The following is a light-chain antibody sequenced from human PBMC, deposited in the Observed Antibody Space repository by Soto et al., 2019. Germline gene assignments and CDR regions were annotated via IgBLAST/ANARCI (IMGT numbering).Light chain of an antibody. J-gene: IGKJ2*01. V-gene: IGKV3D-15*01. CDR3: QLTDIVPYT. Sequence: VSGGRADTVGCRAIHSVSSNVAWYQHKPGQAPRLLIYGAFNRATGIPARFSGSGLATDFTLTINTLQPEDRAVYCCQLTDIVPYTSGQGTKVDIK. CDR2: GAF. CDR1: HSVSSN.